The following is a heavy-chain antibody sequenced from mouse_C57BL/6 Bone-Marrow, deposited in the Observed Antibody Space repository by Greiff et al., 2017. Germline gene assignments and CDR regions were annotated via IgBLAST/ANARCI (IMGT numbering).Heavy chain of an antibody. CDR1: GFTFSDYG. D-gene: IGHD2-13*01. CDR2: ISNLAYSI. V-gene: IGHV5-15*01. Sequence: EVKVVESGGGLVQPGGSLKLSCAASGFTFSDYGMAWVRQAPRKGPEWVAFISNLAYSIYYADTVTGRFTISRENAKNTLYLEMSSLRSEDTAMYYCARHGDSSFAYWGQGTLVTVSA. CDR3: ARHGDSSFAY. J-gene: IGHJ3*01.